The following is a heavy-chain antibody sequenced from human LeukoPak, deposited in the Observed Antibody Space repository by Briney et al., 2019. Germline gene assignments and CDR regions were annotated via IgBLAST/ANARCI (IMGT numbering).Heavy chain of an antibody. V-gene: IGHV4-39*07. CDR1: GGSISGSDYY. J-gene: IGHJ5*02. D-gene: IGHD2-8*01. CDR2: FYHSGSS. Sequence: SETLSLTCSVSGGSISGSDYYWGWVRQPPGKGLEWIGSFYHSGSSYYNSSLKSRLTMSVDPSKNQFSLKLTAVTAADTAVYYCARLGAVLTSVNWFDPWGQGTLVTVSS. CDR3: ARLGAVLTSVNWFDP.